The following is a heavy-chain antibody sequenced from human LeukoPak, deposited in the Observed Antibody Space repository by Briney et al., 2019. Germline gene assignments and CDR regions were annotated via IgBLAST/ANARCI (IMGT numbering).Heavy chain of an antibody. CDR1: GFSLTDAW. V-gene: IGHV3-15*01. D-gene: IGHD2-21*01. J-gene: IGHJ4*02. CDR3: MTAAVGPMVKIT. Sequence: GGSLRLSCAVSGFSLTDAWVSWVRDAPGEGLGWIGRTKSQSDGGTVDYATPVRSRFTISTNDSEDQLYLQMSGLKTDDTAVYYCMTAAVGPMVKITWGQGPLVTVSS. CDR2: TKSQSDGGTV.